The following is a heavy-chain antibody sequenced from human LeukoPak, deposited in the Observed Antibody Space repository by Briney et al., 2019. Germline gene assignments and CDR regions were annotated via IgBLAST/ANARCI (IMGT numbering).Heavy chain of an antibody. D-gene: IGHD2-8*01. J-gene: IGHJ3*01. CDR1: GLSLGNYA. CDR2: ITVNGGTT. V-gene: IGHV3-23*01. Sequence: GGSLRLSCVGCGLSLGNYAMTWVRQAPGKGLEWVSSITVNGGTTKYADSVRGRFTVSRDNSRNTVFLQMDSLRAEDTAVYYCAKDPNGDYIGAFDGWGQGTMVTVSS. CDR3: AKDPNGDYIGAFDG.